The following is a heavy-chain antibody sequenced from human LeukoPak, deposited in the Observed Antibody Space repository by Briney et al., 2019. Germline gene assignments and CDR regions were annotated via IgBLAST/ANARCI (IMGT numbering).Heavy chain of an antibody. CDR3: TRDLMDYDVSTGLHHYYMDV. CDR1: GGSISSYY. Sequence: PSETLSLTCTVSGGSISSYYWSWIRQPAGKGLEWIGRIYTSGSTNYNPSLKSRVTMSVDTSKNQFSLKLSSVTAEDTAVYYCTRDLMDYDVSTGLHHYYMDVWGQGTTVTVSS. J-gene: IGHJ6*02. V-gene: IGHV4-4*07. D-gene: IGHD3-9*01. CDR2: IYTSGST.